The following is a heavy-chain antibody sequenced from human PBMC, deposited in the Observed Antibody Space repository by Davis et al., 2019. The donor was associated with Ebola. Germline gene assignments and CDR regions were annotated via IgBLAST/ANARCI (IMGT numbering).Heavy chain of an antibody. CDR2: IYTGDSDT. D-gene: IGHD7-27*01. V-gene: IGHV5-51*01. CDR1: GYSFTSHW. CDR3: ASLRRTITGMDDSFDI. Sequence: GESLKISCTGSGYSFTSHWIGWVRQMPGKGLEWMGLIYTGDSDTRYSPSFRGQVTISADKSTKTAFLQWSSLKASDTGIYYCASLRRTITGMDDSFDIWGQGTMVTVSS. J-gene: IGHJ3*02.